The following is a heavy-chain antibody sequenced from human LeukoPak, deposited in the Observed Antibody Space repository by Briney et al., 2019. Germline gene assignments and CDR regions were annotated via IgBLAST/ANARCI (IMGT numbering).Heavy chain of an antibody. CDR1: GGSISSYY. Sequence: SETLSLTCIVSGGSISSYYWSWIRQPPGRGLEWIGYIYYSGSTNYNPSLKSRVTISVDTSKNQFSLKLSSVTAADTAVYYCARERSGWPLDYWGQGTLVTVSS. CDR3: ARERSGWPLDY. CDR2: IYYSGST. V-gene: IGHV4-59*01. J-gene: IGHJ4*02. D-gene: IGHD6-19*01.